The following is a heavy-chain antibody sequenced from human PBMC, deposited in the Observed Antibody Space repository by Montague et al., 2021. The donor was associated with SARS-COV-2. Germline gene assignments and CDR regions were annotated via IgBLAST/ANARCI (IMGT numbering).Heavy chain of an antibody. Sequence: CAISGDSVSSNIATWNWIRQSPSRGLEWLGRTYYRSKWYNDYAVSVTSRVIINPDTSNNRISLQLNSVTPEDTAVYYCARAYCGCDCYFYWYFDLWGRGTLITVAS. J-gene: IGHJ2*01. CDR2: TYYRSKWYN. CDR3: ARAYCGCDCYFYWYFDL. V-gene: IGHV6-1*01. D-gene: IGHD2-21*02. CDR1: GDSVSSNIAT.